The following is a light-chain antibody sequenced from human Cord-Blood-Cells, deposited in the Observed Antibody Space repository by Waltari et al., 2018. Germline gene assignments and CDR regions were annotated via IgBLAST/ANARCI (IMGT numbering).Light chain of an antibody. J-gene: IGKJ2*01. V-gene: IGKV1-39*01. Sequence: DIQMTPSPSSLSASVGDRVTITCRASQSISSYLNWYQQKPGKAPKLLIYAASSLQSGVPSRFSGSGSGTDFTLTISSLQPEYFATYYCQQSYSTPRTFGQGTKLEIK. CDR2: AAS. CDR3: QQSYSTPRT. CDR1: QSISSY.